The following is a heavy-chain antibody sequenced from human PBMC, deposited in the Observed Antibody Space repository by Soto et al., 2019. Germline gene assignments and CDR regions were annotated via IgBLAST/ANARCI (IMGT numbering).Heavy chain of an antibody. CDR3: ARVGLGYCSGGSCYSGYNWFDP. D-gene: IGHD2-15*01. V-gene: IGHV1-69*06. Sequence: QVQLVQSGAEVKKPGSSVKVSCKASGGTFSSYAISWVRQAPGQGLEWMGGIIPIFGTANYAQKFQGRVTFTADKSTSTAYMELSSLRSEDTAVYYCARVGLGYCSGGSCYSGYNWFDPWGQGTLVTVSS. CDR1: GGTFSSYA. J-gene: IGHJ5*02. CDR2: IIPIFGTA.